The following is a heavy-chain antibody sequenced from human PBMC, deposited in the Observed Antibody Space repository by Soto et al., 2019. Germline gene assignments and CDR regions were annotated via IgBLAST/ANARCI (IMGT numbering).Heavy chain of an antibody. CDR2: IKPDGSEQ. CDR1: EFTVDKYY. CDR3: ARGNWNYYYGFDV. V-gene: IGHV3-7*01. D-gene: IGHD1-20*01. J-gene: IGHJ6*02. Sequence: GGALRLSCAASEFTVDKYYMTWVHQAPGKGPEWVANIKPDGSEQYYVDSVKGRFTIYRDNANNSLYLQMNSLRAEDTAVYFCARGNWNYYYGFDVWGQGTTVTVSS.